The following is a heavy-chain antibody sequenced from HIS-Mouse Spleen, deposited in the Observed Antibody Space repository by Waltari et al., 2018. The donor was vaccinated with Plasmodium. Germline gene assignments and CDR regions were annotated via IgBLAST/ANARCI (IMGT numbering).Heavy chain of an antibody. CDR1: GGSFSGYY. CDR3: ARVTSSGVYWYFDL. CDR2: INHRGST. V-gene: IGHV4-34*01. D-gene: IGHD3-3*01. Sequence: QVQLQQWGAGLLKPSETLSLTCAVYGGSFSGYYWSWTRQPPGKGLAWIGEINHRGSTNYNPSLKSRVTISVDTSKNQFSLKLSSVTAADTAVYYCARVTSSGVYWYFDLWGRGTLVTVSS. J-gene: IGHJ2*01.